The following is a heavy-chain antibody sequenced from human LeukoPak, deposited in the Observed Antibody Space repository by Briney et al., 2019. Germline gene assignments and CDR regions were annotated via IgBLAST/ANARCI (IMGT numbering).Heavy chain of an antibody. CDR2: MYYSGST. CDR3: ARGRKPSAAGT. J-gene: IGHJ4*02. Sequence: SETLSLTRTVSGGSLSSYYWSWIRQPPGEGLEWLGYMYYSGSTNYSPSLKSRVTISVDTSKNQFSLKLSSVIAADMAVYYCARGRKPSAAGTWGQGTLVTVSS. D-gene: IGHD6-13*01. V-gene: IGHV4-59*01. CDR1: GGSLSSYY.